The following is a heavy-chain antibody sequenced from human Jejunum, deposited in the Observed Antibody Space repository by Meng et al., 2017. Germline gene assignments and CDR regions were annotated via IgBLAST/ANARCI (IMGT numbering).Heavy chain of an antibody. CDR2: INHSGTT. CDR1: GYFISSGYY. Sequence: SETLSLTCAVSGYFISSGYYWGWIRQPPGKGLEWISSINHSGTTYYKPPLKSRLTTSIDTSKNQFSLRLTSVTAADTAIYYCVRDRGDGGTTDFWGQGTLVTVSS. CDR3: VRDRGDGGTTDF. V-gene: IGHV4-38-2*02. J-gene: IGHJ4*02. D-gene: IGHD1-14*01.